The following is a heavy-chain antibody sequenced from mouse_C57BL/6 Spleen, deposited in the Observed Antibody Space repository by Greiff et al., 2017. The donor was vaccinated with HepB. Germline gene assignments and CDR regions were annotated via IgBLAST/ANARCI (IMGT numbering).Heavy chain of an antibody. CDR3: ATQLRLHAMDY. CDR2: IYPGDGDT. V-gene: IGHV1-80*01. Sequence: QVQLQQSGAELVKPGASVKISCKASGYAFSSYWMNWVKQRPGKGLEWIGQIYPGDGDTNYNGKFKGKATLTADKSSSTAYMQLSSLTSEDSAVYFCATQLRLHAMDYWGQGTSVTVSS. CDR1: GYAFSSYW. J-gene: IGHJ4*01. D-gene: IGHD3-2*02.